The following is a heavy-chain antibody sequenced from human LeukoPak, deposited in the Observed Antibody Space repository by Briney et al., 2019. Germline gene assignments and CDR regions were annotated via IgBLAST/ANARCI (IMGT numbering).Heavy chain of an antibody. CDR2: ISGSGSGT. D-gene: IGHD3-10*02. CDR1: GVTFSSFW. Sequence: GGSLRLSCAASGVTFSSFWMSWVRQAPGKGLEWVSAISGSGSGTDYADSVKGRFTISRDNSKNTVYLQMNSLRAEDTALYYCAKDVRGYNRPVDYWGQGTLVTVSS. J-gene: IGHJ4*02. V-gene: IGHV3-23*01. CDR3: AKDVRGYNRPVDY.